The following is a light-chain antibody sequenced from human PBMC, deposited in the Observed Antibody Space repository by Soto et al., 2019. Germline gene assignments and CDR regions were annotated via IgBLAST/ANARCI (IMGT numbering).Light chain of an antibody. CDR1: QSVSSNS. V-gene: IGKV3-20*01. Sequence: EIVLTQSPGTLSLSPGERATLSCRASQSVSSNSLAWYQQRPGQAPRLLIYGASGRATGIPDRFSGSGSGTDLTLTISRLEPEDFAVYYCQQYGSSPWTFGRGTKVEIK. J-gene: IGKJ1*01. CDR2: GAS. CDR3: QQYGSSPWT.